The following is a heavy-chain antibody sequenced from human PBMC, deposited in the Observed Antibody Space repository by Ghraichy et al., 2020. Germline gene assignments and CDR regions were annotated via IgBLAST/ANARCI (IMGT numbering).Heavy chain of an antibody. CDR2: ISSRIDNM. CDR1: GFSFSDYN. Sequence: GGSLRLSCAGSGFSFSDYNMNWVRQAPGKGLEWLSCISSRIDNMHYVGSVKGRFTISRDNAKNSLYLQMSSLSAEDTGIYYCARVGGDFRFDLWGQGTLVTVSS. CDR3: ARVGGDFRFDL. D-gene: IGHD3-16*01. J-gene: IGHJ4*02. V-gene: IGHV3-21*01.